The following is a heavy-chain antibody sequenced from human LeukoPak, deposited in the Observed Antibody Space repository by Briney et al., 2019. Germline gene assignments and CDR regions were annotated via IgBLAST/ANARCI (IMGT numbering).Heavy chain of an antibody. J-gene: IGHJ5*02. D-gene: IGHD6-6*01. CDR2: IYPGDSDT. CDR3: ARRIAARPNWFDP. V-gene: IGHV5-51*01. Sequence: GESLKISCKGSGYSFTSYWIGWVRQMPGKGLEWMGIIYPGDSDTRYSPSFQGQVTISADKSISTAYLQWSGLKASDTAMYYCARRIAARPNWFDPWGQGTLVTLSS. CDR1: GYSFTSYW.